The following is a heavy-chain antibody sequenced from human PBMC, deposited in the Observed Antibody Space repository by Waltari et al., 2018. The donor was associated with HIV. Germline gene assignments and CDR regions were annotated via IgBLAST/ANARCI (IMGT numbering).Heavy chain of an antibody. V-gene: IGHV1-18*01. Sequence: HVRLFQSDHAVRKPGASVTISCRTSGYPFKNYHVTWVRQSLGQRLDWMGGITRYTANTNYTRESQGRVTLTTEAAAATAYLELRDLRLDDTAMYFCTRGNIWGSYRYFDYWGPGTLVTVS. D-gene: IGHD3-16*02. J-gene: IGHJ4*02. CDR2: ITRYTANT. CDR3: TRGNIWGSYRYFDY. CDR1: GYPFKNYH.